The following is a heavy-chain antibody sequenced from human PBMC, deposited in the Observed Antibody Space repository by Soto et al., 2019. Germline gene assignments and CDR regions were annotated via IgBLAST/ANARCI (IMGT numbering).Heavy chain of an antibody. J-gene: IGHJ4*02. Sequence: GGSLRLSCAASGFTSSSYAMKWVRQAPGKGLEWVSGISGSGSNTDYADSVKGRFTISRDNSKNTLYLQMNSLRAEDTAVYYCAKTSDYETSGYYDWGQGTLVTVSS. V-gene: IGHV3-23*01. D-gene: IGHD3-22*01. CDR1: GFTSSSYA. CDR2: ISGSGSNT. CDR3: AKTSDYETSGYYD.